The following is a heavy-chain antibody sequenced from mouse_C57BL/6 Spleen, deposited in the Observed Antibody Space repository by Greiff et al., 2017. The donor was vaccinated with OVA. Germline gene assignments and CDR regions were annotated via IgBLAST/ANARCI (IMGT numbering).Heavy chain of an antibody. CDR1: GYTFTSYW. CDR3: ARGLLYYYAMDY. Sequence: VQLLQPGAELVRPGSSVKLSCKASGYTFTSYWMHWVKQRPIQGLEWIGNIDPSDSETHYNQKFKDKATLTVDKSSSTAYMQLSSLTSEDSAVYYCARGLLYYYAMDYWGQGTSVTVSS. D-gene: IGHD6-1*01. CDR2: IDPSDSET. J-gene: IGHJ4*01. V-gene: IGHV1-52*01.